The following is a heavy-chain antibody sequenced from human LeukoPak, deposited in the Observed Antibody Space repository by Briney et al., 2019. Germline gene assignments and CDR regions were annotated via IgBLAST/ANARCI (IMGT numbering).Heavy chain of an antibody. J-gene: IGHJ4*02. CDR2: IIPIFGTA. V-gene: IGHV1-69*05. CDR3: ASFMSEFDY. CDR1: GGTSSSYA. Sequence: ASVKVSCKASGGTSSSYAISWVRQAPGQGLEWMGRIIPIFGTANYAQKFQGRVTITTDESTSTAYMELSSLRSEDTAVYYCASFMSEFDYWGQGTLVTVSS.